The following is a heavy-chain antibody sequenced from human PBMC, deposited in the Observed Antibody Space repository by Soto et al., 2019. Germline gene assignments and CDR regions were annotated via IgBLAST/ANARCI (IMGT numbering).Heavy chain of an antibody. Sequence: SGVTLFNRAQTGTLTSTFAGFSLRTTGMCVSWIRQPLAKALEWLALIDWDDDKYYSTALKTRLTISKDAYKNKVVVTMTNMDPVDEATYYCARGVGGLCWKASPYAFDNWGQGTLVTVSS. D-gene: IGHD3-16*01. V-gene: IGHV2-70*01. CDR1: GFSLRTTGMC. J-gene: IGHJ4*02. CDR2: IDWDDDK. CDR3: ARGVGGLCWKASPYAFDN.